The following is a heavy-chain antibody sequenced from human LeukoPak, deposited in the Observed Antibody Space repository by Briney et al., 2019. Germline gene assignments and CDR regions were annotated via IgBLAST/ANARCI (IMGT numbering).Heavy chain of an antibody. D-gene: IGHD6-6*01. J-gene: IGHJ4*02. CDR3: ARGGGSSRVGLDN. Sequence: ASVKVSCKASGYTFTSYDISWVRQAPGQGLEWMGWISGYNSNTNYAQKFQGRVTTTTDTSTSTAYMELRSLSSDDPAVYYCARGGGSSRVGLDNWGQGTLVTVSS. V-gene: IGHV1-18*01. CDR2: ISGYNSNT. CDR1: GYTFTSYD.